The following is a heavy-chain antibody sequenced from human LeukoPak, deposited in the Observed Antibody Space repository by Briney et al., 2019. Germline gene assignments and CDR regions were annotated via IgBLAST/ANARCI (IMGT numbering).Heavy chain of an antibody. CDR1: GGSFSGYY. D-gene: IGHD3-10*02. J-gene: IGHJ4*02. V-gene: IGHV4-34*01. CDR3: ARGGYRCSGSYYPRSIDY. Sequence: SETLSLTCAVYGGSFSGYYWSWIRQPPGKGLERIGEINHSGSTNYNPSLKSRVTISVDTSKNQFSLKLSSVTAADTAVYYCARGGYRCSGSYYPRSIDYWGQGTLVTVSS. CDR2: INHSGST.